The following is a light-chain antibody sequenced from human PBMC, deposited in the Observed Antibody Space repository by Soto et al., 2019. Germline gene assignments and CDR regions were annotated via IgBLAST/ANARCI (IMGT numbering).Light chain of an antibody. CDR2: AAS. J-gene: IGKJ1*01. CDR1: QGISNY. V-gene: IGKV1-27*01. CDR3: EEYNCALPT. Sequence: DIQMTQSPSSLSASVGDRVTTTCRASQGISNYLAWYQQKSGKVPKLLIYAASTLQSGVPSRFSGGGNGADFTLAISSLQPEDVGTYYCEEYNCALPTCGQGSKVEI.